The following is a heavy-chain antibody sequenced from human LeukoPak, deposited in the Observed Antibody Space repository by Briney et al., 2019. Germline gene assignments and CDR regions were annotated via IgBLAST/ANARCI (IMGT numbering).Heavy chain of an antibody. D-gene: IGHD3-16*01. CDR1: GGSISSGGYS. Sequence: SETLSLTCAVSGGSISSGGYSWSWIRQPPGKGLEWIGYIYHSGSTYYNPSLKSRVTISVDRSKNQFSLKLSSVTAADTAVYYCARVGVRPQLGWFDPWGQGTLVTVSS. J-gene: IGHJ5*02. CDR3: ARVGVRPQLGWFDP. CDR2: IYHSGST. V-gene: IGHV4-30-2*01.